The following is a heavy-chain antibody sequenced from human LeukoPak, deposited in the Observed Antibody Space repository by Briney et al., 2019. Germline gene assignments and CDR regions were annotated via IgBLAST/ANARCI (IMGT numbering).Heavy chain of an antibody. D-gene: IGHD2-8*01. CDR3: ARDGLGYAIFDI. CDR2: IYYSGST. CDR1: GGSISSYY. J-gene: IGHJ3*02. Sequence: SETLSLTXTVSGGSISSYYWSWIRQPPGKGLEWIGYIYYSGSTTYNPSLKSRVTISVDTSKNQFSLKLSSVTAADTAVYYCARDGLGYAIFDIWGQGTMVTVSS. V-gene: IGHV4-59*01.